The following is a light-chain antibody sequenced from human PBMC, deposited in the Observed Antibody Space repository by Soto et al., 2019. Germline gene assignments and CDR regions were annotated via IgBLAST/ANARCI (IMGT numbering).Light chain of an antibody. CDR1: QSVSSSY. CDR3: QQYGSSSWT. CDR2: EAS. J-gene: IGKJ1*01. Sequence: IVLTQSPGTLSFSPGEMATLSFGASQSVSSSYLAWYQQKPGQAPRLLIFEASTRATGIPDRFSGSGSGTDFTLTISRLEPEDFAVYYCQQYGSSSWTFGQGTKVDIK. V-gene: IGKV3-20*01.